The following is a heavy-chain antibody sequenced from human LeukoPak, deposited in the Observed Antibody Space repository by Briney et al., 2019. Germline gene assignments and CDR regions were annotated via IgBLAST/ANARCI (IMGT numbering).Heavy chain of an antibody. V-gene: IGHV4-39*01. Sequence: SETLSLTCTVSGGSISSSTYYWGWIRQPLPPGKGLEWIGSIYYSGSTYYNPSLKSRVTIPVDTSKNQFSLKLSSVTAADTAVYYCARRLTGTVDFWGQGTLVTVSS. CDR2: IYYSGST. J-gene: IGHJ4*02. D-gene: IGHD3-9*01. CDR3: ARRLTGTVDF. CDR1: GGSISSSTYY.